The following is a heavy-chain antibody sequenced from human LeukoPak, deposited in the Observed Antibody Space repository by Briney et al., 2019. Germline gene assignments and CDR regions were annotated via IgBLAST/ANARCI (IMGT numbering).Heavy chain of an antibody. J-gene: IGHJ4*02. CDR2: IYYSGST. V-gene: IGHV4-39*01. CDR1: GGSVSSSTYY. Sequence: LETLSLTCTVSGGSVSSSTYYWGWIRQPPGKGLEWIGNIYYSGSTYYNPSLKSRVTMSVDTSNNQFSLKMHSVTAADTAVYFCARLSKGRFFDYIFDYWGQGTLVTVSS. CDR3: ARLSKGRFFDYIFDY. D-gene: IGHD3-9*01.